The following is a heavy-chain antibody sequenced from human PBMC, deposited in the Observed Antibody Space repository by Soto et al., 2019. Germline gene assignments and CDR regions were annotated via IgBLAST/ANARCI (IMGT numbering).Heavy chain of an antibody. V-gene: IGHV3-53*01. Sequence: PGGSLRLSCAASGVTVSSNYMTWVRQAPGKGLEWVSAIYSGGSTYYADSVKGRFTISRDNSKNTQYLQMNSLRAEDTAVYYCARARSTAAGLFDYWGLGTLVTVSS. J-gene: IGHJ4*02. CDR3: ARARSTAAGLFDY. CDR1: GVTVSSNY. CDR2: IYSGGST. D-gene: IGHD6-13*01.